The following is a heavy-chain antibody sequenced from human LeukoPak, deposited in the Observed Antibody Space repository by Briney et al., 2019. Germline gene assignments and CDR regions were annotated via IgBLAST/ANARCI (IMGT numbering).Heavy chain of an antibody. CDR2: IYSGGST. J-gene: IGHJ4*02. D-gene: IGHD3-16*01. CDR1: GFTVSSNY. V-gene: IGHV3-66*01. Sequence: GGSLRLSCAASGFTVSSNYMSWDRQAPGKGLEWVSVIYSGGSTYYADSVKGRFTISRDNSKNTLYLQMNSLRAEDTAVYYCAKTYYDYVWGSYPNGDYWGQGTLVTVSS. CDR3: AKTYYDYVWGSYPNGDY.